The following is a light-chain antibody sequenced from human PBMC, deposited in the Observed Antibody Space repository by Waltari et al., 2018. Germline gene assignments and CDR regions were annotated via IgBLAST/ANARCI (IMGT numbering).Light chain of an antibody. CDR2: DAS. J-gene: IGKJ4*01. Sequence: EIVLTQPPPTLSLSPGERATLSSRASQSISSYLGWYQQKPGQAPRLLIYDASNRATGIPARFSGRESGTDFTHSISSLEPEDFAVYCCQHRNSWPLTLGGGTKVEIK. CDR1: QSISSY. CDR3: QHRNSWPLT. V-gene: IGKV3-11*01.